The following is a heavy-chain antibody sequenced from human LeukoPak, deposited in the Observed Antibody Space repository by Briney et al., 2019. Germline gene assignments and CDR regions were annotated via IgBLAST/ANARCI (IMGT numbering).Heavy chain of an antibody. J-gene: IGHJ5*02. D-gene: IGHD4-11*01. V-gene: IGHV4-39*01. Sequence: SETLSLTCTVSGASISSSSYYWGWIRQPPGKGLEWIGSIYYSGSTYYNPSLKSRVTISVDTSKNQFSLKLSSVTAADTAVFYCARSIVTTPFDPWGQGTLVTVSS. CDR1: GASISSSSYY. CDR3: ARSIVTTPFDP. CDR2: IYYSGST.